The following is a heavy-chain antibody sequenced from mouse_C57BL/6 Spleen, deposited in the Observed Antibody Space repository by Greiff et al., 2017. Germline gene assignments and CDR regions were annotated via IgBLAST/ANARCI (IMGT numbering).Heavy chain of an antibody. CDR3: ARRRDYYGSSCYYYAMDY. V-gene: IGHV1-76*01. Sequence: VQLQQSGAELVRPGASVKLSCKASGYTFTDYYINWVKQRPGQGLEWIARIYPGSGNTYYNEKFKGKATLTAEKSSSTAYMQLSSLTSEDSAVYFCARRRDYYGSSCYYYAMDYWGQGTSVTVSS. J-gene: IGHJ4*01. CDR1: GYTFTDYY. D-gene: IGHD1-1*01. CDR2: IYPGSGNT.